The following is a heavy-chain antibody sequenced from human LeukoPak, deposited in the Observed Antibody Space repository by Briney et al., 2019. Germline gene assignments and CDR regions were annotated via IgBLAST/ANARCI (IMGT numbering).Heavy chain of an antibody. Sequence: GGSXRLSCAASGFTVSSNYLSWVRQXPGKGLEWVSVIYSGGSTYYADSVKGRFTISRDNAKNSLYLQMNSLRAEDTALYYCAREMRLGELSLWGQGTLVTVSS. V-gene: IGHV3-53*01. D-gene: IGHD3-16*02. CDR1: GFTVSSNY. J-gene: IGHJ4*02. CDR3: AREMRLGELSL. CDR2: IYSGGST.